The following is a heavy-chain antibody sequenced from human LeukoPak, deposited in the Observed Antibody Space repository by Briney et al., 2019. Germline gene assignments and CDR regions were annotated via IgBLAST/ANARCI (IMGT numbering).Heavy chain of an antibody. Sequence: GGSLRLSCAASGFTFSSFGIHWVRQAPGKGLEWVAVISYDGNHKFYADSVKGRFTISRDNSKNTLYLEMNSLRTEDTAMYYCAKGVTSGYQANWFDPWGQGTLVTVSS. D-gene: IGHD3-22*01. CDR2: ISYDGNHK. V-gene: IGHV3-30*18. CDR1: GFTFSSFG. J-gene: IGHJ5*02. CDR3: AKGVTSGYQANWFDP.